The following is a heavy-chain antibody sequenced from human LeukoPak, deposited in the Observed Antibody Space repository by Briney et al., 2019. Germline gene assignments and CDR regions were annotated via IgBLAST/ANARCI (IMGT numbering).Heavy chain of an antibody. Sequence: GASVKVSCKASRYTFATYYLNWVRQAPGRGLEWMGKIDPNYGFAYYAQKFQGRVTMTRDTSTSTVYMEVNSLTSDDTAVYYCARVLAYCTDSSCPGMDVWGQGTTVTVSS. CDR3: ARVLAYCTDSSCPGMDV. CDR2: IDPNYGFA. D-gene: IGHD2-8*02. J-gene: IGHJ6*02. V-gene: IGHV1-46*01. CDR1: RYTFATYY.